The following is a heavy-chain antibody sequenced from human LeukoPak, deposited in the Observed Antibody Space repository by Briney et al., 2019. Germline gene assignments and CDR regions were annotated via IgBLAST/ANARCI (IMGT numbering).Heavy chain of an antibody. CDR3: AKDIAAAGNFDY. D-gene: IGHD6-13*01. CDR1: GFTFDDYG. V-gene: IGHV3-20*04. J-gene: IGHJ4*02. Sequence: GGSLRLSCAASGFTFDDYGMSWVRQAPGKGLEWVSGINWNGGSTGYADSVKGRSTISRDNAKNSLYLQMNSLRAEDTALYYCAKDIAAAGNFDYWGRGTLVTVSS. CDR2: INWNGGST.